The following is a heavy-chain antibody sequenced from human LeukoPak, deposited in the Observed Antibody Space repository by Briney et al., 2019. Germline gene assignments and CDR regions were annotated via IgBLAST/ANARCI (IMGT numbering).Heavy chain of an antibody. D-gene: IGHD5-18*01. CDR3: AREKDTAMVFDY. CDR2: ISSNGGST. Sequence: GGSLRLSCSASGFTFSSFVMHWVRQAPGKGLEYVSAISSNGGSTYYADSVKGRFTISRDNSKNTLYLQMNSLRAEDTAVYFCAREKDTAMVFDYWGQGTLVTVSS. V-gene: IGHV3-64*04. J-gene: IGHJ4*02. CDR1: GFTFSSFV.